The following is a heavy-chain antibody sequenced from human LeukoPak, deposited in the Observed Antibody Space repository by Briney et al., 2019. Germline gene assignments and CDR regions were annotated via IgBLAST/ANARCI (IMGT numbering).Heavy chain of an antibody. CDR1: GFTFSSYG. D-gene: IGHD6-13*01. CDR3: ARGTYSSSWYFDY. V-gene: IGHV3-33*01. Sequence: PGGSLRLSCAASGFTFSSYGMHWVRQAPGKGLEWVAVIWYDGSNKYYADSVKGRFTISRDNSKNTLYLQMNSPRVEDTAVYYCARGTYSSSWYFDYWGQGTLVTVSS. CDR2: IWYDGSNK. J-gene: IGHJ4*02.